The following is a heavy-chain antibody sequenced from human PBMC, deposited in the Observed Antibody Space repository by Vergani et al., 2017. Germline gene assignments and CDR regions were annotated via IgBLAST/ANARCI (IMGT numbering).Heavy chain of an antibody. V-gene: IGHV1-2*02. Sequence: QVQLVQSGAEVKKPGASVKVSCKASGYTFTGYYMHWVRQAPGQGLEWMGWINPNSGGTNYAQKFQGRVTMTRDTSISTAYMELSRLRSDDTAVYYCARAIVVVPAARTRFDPWGQGTLVTGSS. D-gene: IGHD2-2*01. J-gene: IGHJ5*02. CDR1: GYTFTGYY. CDR2: INPNSGGT. CDR3: ARAIVVVPAARTRFDP.